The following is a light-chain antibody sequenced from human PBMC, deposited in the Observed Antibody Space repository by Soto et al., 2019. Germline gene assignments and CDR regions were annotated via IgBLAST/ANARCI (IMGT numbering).Light chain of an antibody. Sequence: DIQMSQSPTSLSASVRDRVTITCRSSQTTSRNLNWYQQKPGKAPKLLIFAASSLQGGVPSRFSDSESGTDFTLTISSLQVEDFATYYCQQSYSTPYTFGQGTKLEIK. J-gene: IGKJ2*01. CDR3: QQSYSTPYT. V-gene: IGKV1-39*01. CDR1: QTTSRN. CDR2: AAS.